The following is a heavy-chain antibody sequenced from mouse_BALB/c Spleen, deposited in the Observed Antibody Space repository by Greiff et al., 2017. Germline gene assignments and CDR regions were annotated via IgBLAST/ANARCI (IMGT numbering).Heavy chain of an antibody. D-gene: IGHD4-1*01. CDR2: ISTYYGDA. J-gene: IGHJ4*01. Sequence: VQLQQSGAELVRPGVSVKISCKGSGYTFTDYAMHWVKQSHAKSLEWIGVISTYYGDASYNQKFKGKATMTVDKSSSTAYMELARLTSEDSAIYYCARRGLTGTRGYYAMDYWGQGTSVTVSS. CDR3: ARRGLTGTRGYYAMDY. CDR1: GYTFTDYA. V-gene: IGHV1S137*01.